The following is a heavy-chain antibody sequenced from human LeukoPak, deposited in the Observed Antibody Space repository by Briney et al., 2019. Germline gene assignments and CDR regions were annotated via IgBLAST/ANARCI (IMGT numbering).Heavy chain of an antibody. Sequence: GGSLRLSCAASGFTFSSYGMHWVRQAPGKGLEWVAVIWYDGSNKYYADSVKGRFTISRDNSKNTLYLQMNSLRAEDTAVYYGANTRDSSSHRYVGYWGKGTLVTVSS. D-gene: IGHD6-6*01. J-gene: IGHJ4*02. CDR2: IWYDGSNK. CDR1: GFTFSSYG. CDR3: ANTRDSSSHRYVGY. V-gene: IGHV3-33*06.